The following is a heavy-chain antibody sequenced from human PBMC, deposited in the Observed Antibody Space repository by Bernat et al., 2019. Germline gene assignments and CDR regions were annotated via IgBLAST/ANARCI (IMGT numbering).Heavy chain of an antibody. Sequence: EVQLVESGGGLVKPGGSLRLSCAASGFTFSSYSMNWVRQAPGKGLEWVSSISSSSSYIYYADSVKGRFTISRDNAKNSLYLQMKSLRAEDTAVYYCARGGYDILTGYYPGWGQGTLVTVSS. J-gene: IGHJ4*02. CDR3: ARGGYDILTGYYPG. V-gene: IGHV3-21*01. CDR2: ISSSSSYI. D-gene: IGHD3-9*01. CDR1: GFTFSSYS.